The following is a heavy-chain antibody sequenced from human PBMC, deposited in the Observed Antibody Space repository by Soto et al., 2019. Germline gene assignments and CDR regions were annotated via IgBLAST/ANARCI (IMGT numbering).Heavy chain of an antibody. CDR1: GGSISSYY. CDR2: INHSGST. J-gene: IGHJ3*02. Sequence: SETLSLTCTVSGGSISSYYWSWIRQPPGKGLEWIGEINHSGSTNYNPSLKSRVTISVDTSKNQFSLKLSSVTAADTAVYYCASASPGYCSGGSCYSVGAFDIWGQGTMVTVSS. D-gene: IGHD2-15*01. CDR3: ASASPGYCSGGSCYSVGAFDI. V-gene: IGHV4-34*01.